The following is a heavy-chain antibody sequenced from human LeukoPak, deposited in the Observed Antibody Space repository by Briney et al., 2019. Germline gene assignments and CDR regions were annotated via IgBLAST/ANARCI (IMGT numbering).Heavy chain of an antibody. CDR3: ARDRDVALEPPAGWPGYRFDP. J-gene: IGHJ5*02. Sequence: GASVKVSCKASGYTFTSYGISWVRQAPGQGLEWMGWISAYHGNTNYAQSLQGRITMTTDTSTSTAYMELRSLRSDDTAVYYCARDRDVALEPPAGWPGYRFDPWGQGTLVTVSS. CDR1: GYTFTSYG. CDR2: ISAYHGNT. D-gene: IGHD2-2*01. V-gene: IGHV1-18*01.